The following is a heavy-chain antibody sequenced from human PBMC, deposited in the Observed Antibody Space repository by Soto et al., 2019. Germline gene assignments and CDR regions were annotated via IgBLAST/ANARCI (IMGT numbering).Heavy chain of an antibody. CDR2: IFSNDEK. CDR3: ARLRGDYYYGMDV. V-gene: IGHV2-26*01. Sequence: QVTLKESGPVLVKPTETLTLTCTVSGFSLSNARMGVSWIRQPPGKALEWLAHIFSNDEKSYSTSLKSRLTISKDTSKSQVVLTMTNMDPVDTVTYYCARLRGDYYYGMDVWGQGTTVTVSS. J-gene: IGHJ6*02. CDR1: GFSLSNARMG.